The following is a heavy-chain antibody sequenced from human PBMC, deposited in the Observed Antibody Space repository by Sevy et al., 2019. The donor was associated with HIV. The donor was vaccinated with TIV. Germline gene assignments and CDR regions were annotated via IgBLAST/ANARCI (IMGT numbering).Heavy chain of an antibody. CDR2: TRNKADSYTT. CDR3: ATHAGIAAAGRVFDY. V-gene: IGHV3-72*01. CDR1: GFTFSDHY. Sequence: GSLRLSCAASGFTFSDHYMEWVRQAPGKGLEWVGQTRNKADSYTTEYAASVKGRFTISRDDSKNSLYLQMNSLKTEDTAVYYCATHAGIAAAGRVFDYWGQGSLVTVSS. D-gene: IGHD6-13*01. J-gene: IGHJ4*02.